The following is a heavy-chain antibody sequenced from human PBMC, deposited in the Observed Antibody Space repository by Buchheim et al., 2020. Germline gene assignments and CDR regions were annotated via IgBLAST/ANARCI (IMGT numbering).Heavy chain of an antibody. Sequence: QVQLQESGPGLVKPSQTLSLTCTVSGGSISSGDYYWSWIRQPPGKGLEWIGYIYYRGRTYYNPSLKSRVTISVDTSKNQFSLKLSSVTAADTAVYYCARSENYYDSSGYSNWFDPWGQGTL. V-gene: IGHV4-30-4*01. CDR2: IYYRGRT. CDR1: GGSISSGDYY. D-gene: IGHD3-22*01. J-gene: IGHJ5*02. CDR3: ARSENYYDSSGYSNWFDP.